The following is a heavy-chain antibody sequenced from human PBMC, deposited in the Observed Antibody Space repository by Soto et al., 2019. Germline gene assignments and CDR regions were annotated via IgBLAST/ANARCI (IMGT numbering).Heavy chain of an antibody. CDR1: GGSISSYY. D-gene: IGHD2-15*01. Sequence: ETLSLTCTVSGGSISSYYWSWIRQPPGKGLEWIGYIYYSGSTNYNPSLKSRVTISVDTSKNQFSLKLNSVTAADTAVYYCARSGGSLDFWGQGTLVTVSS. J-gene: IGHJ4*02. CDR3: ARSGGSLDF. V-gene: IGHV4-59*01. CDR2: IYYSGST.